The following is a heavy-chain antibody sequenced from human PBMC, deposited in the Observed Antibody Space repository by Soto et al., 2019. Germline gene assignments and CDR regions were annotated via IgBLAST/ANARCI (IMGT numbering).Heavy chain of an antibody. V-gene: IGHV3-23*01. D-gene: IGHD3-3*01. CDR3: AKGLRYYDFWSGFLRPDYYGMDV. CDR1: GFTFSSYA. J-gene: IGHJ6*02. Sequence: PGGSLRLSCAASGFTFSSYAMSWVRQAPGEGLEWASAISGSGGSTYYADSVKGRFTISRDNSKNTLYLQMNSLRAEDTAVYYCAKGLRYYDFWSGFLRPDYYGMDVWGQGTRVTVSS. CDR2: ISGSGGST.